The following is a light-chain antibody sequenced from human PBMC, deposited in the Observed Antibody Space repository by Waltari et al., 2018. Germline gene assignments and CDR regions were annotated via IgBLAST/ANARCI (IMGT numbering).Light chain of an antibody. J-gene: IGLJ2*01. CDR3: QCYDSRLSGVV. CDR1: RSNLGGGYD. V-gene: IGLV1-40*01. Sequence: QSVLTQPPSVSGAPGQGVTIPCTGSRSNLGGGYDVHWYQQVPGTAPKVLIYANSNRPSGVPDRFSGSKSGTSASLAITGLQAEDEADYYCQCYDSRLSGVVFGGGTKLTVL. CDR2: ANS.